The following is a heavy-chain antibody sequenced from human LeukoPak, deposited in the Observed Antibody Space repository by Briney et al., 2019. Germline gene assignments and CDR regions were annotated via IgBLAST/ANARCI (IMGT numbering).Heavy chain of an antibody. Sequence: SETLSLTCAVYGGSFSGYYWSWIRQPPGKGLEWIGEINHSGSTNYNPSLKSRVTISVDTSKNQFSLRLSSVTAADTAVYYCARGRGYSYGYYYYGMDVWGQGTTVTVSS. CDR1: GGSFSGYY. V-gene: IGHV4-34*01. CDR3: ARGRGYSYGYYYYGMDV. CDR2: INHSGST. J-gene: IGHJ6*02. D-gene: IGHD5-18*01.